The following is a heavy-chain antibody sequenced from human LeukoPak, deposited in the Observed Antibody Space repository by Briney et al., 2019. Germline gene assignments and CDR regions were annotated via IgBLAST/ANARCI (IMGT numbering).Heavy chain of an antibody. J-gene: IGHJ3*02. CDR2: IYTSGST. D-gene: IGHD6-19*01. V-gene: IGHV4-4*07. CDR3: ARDLIAVAADAFDM. Sequence: PSETLSLTCTVSGGSTSSYYWSWIRQPAGKGLEWIGRIYTSGSTNYNPSLKRRVTMSVDTSKNQFSLKLSSVTAADTAVYYCARDLIAVAADAFDMWGQGTKVTVSS. CDR1: GGSTSSYY.